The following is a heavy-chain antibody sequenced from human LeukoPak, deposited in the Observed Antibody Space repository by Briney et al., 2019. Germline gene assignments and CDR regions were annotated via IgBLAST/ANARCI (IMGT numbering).Heavy chain of an antibody. Sequence: PGGSLRLSSAASGFTFSSYSMNWVRQAPGKGLEWVSSISSSSSYIYYADSVKGRFTISRDNAKNALYLQMNSLRAEDTAVYYCAPPIVVVPAGRLGEPPRAFDIWGQGTMVTVSS. D-gene: IGHD2-2*01. CDR3: APPIVVVPAGRLGEPPRAFDI. V-gene: IGHV3-21*01. CDR1: GFTFSSYS. J-gene: IGHJ3*02. CDR2: ISSSSSYI.